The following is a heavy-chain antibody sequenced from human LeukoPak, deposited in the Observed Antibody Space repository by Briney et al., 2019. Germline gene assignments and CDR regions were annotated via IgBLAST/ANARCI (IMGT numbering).Heavy chain of an antibody. CDR3: ARDVGWDAFDI. V-gene: IGHV1-69*04. CDR2: IIPILGIA. Sequence: GASVKVSCKASGGTFSSYTISWVRQAPGQGLEWMGRIIPILGIANYAQKFQGRVTITADKSTSTAFMELSSLRSEDTAVYYCARDVGWDAFDIWGQGTMATVSS. CDR1: GGTFSSYT. J-gene: IGHJ3*02. D-gene: IGHD2-15*01.